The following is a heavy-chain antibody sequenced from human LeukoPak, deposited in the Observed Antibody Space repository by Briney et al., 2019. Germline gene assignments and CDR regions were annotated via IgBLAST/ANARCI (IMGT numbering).Heavy chain of an antibody. CDR3: ARGGAPDYYGSGSYLREVYYYYYMDV. Sequence: GASVKVSCKASGYTFTSYYMHWVRQAPGQGLEWMGIINPSGGSTSYAQKFQGRVTMTRDMSTSTVYMELSSLRSEDTAVYYCARGGAPDYYGSGSYLREVYYYYYMDVWGKGTTVTVSS. CDR2: INPSGGST. V-gene: IGHV1-46*01. CDR1: GYTFTSYY. D-gene: IGHD3-10*01. J-gene: IGHJ6*03.